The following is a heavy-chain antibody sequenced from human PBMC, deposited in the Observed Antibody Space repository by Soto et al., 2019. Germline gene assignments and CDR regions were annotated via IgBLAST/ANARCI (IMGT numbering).Heavy chain of an antibody. CDR1: GGSISSGGYY. Sequence: SETLSLTCTVSGGSISSGGYYWSWIRQHPGKGLEGIGYIYYSGSTYYNPSLKSRVTISVDTSKNQFSLKLSSVTAADTAVYYCARSDWNYGIHFDYWGQGTLVTVSS. V-gene: IGHV4-31*03. CDR3: ARSDWNYGIHFDY. J-gene: IGHJ4*02. CDR2: IYYSGST. D-gene: IGHD1-7*01.